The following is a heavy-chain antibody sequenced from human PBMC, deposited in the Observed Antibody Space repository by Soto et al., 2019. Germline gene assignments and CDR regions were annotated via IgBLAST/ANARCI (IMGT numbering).Heavy chain of an antibody. CDR1: GGSFSGYY. D-gene: IGHD4-17*01. CDR3: ARGRDGGAAV. Sequence: QVHLQQWGAGLLKPSETLSLTCAVYGGSFSGYYWSWIRQPPGMGLEWLGEINPSGSPSYSPSLKRRVTISVDTSKNHLSLNLSSATAADTAVYYCARGRDGGAAVWGQGTLVTVSS. V-gene: IGHV4-34*01. J-gene: IGHJ4*02. CDR2: INPSGSP.